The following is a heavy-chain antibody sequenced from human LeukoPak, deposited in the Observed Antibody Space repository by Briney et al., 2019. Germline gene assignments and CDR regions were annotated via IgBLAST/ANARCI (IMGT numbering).Heavy chain of an antibody. CDR1: GYTFTGYY. Sequence: ASVKVSCKASGYTFTGYYMHWVRQAPGQGLEWMGWINPNSGGTNYAQKFQGRVTMTRDTSIGTAYMELSRLRSDDTAVYYCARGVPYCSGVSCYPLYYFDYWGQGTLVTVSS. D-gene: IGHD2-15*01. CDR2: INPNSGGT. CDR3: ARGVPYCSGVSCYPLYYFDY. V-gene: IGHV1-2*02. J-gene: IGHJ4*02.